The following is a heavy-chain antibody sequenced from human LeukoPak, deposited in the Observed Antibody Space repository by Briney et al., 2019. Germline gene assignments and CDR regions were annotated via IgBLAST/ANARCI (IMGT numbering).Heavy chain of an antibody. CDR1: RCSHKRYH. CDR2: IYRSGRL. J-gene: IGHJ5*02. V-gene: IGHV4-4*07. CDR3: AALHYFGHGATRT. Sequence: WESLSLTCSVSRCSHKRYHLSSIGQSGGKGLEGIGRIYRSGRLDHNPSLENRVSMSVDTSRNALLLELGSVTAADTGVYYCAALHYFGHGATRTWGQGTLVTVSS. D-gene: IGHD2/OR15-2a*01.